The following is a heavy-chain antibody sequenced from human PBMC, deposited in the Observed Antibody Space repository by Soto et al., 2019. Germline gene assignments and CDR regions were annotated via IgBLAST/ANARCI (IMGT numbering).Heavy chain of an antibody. Sequence: GGSLRLSCAASGFTFSSYGMHWVRQAPGKGLEWVAVISYVGSNKYYADSVKGRFTISRDNSKNTLYLQMNSLRAEDTAVYYCAKDPTRWLVRYGMDVWGQGTTVTVS. D-gene: IGHD6-19*01. CDR2: ISYVGSNK. CDR1: GFTFSSYG. J-gene: IGHJ6*02. CDR3: AKDPTRWLVRYGMDV. V-gene: IGHV3-30*18.